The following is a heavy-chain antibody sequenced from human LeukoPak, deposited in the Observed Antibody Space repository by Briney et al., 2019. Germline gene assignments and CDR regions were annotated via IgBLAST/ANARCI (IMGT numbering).Heavy chain of an antibody. D-gene: IGHD3-22*01. CDR2: IIPIFGTA. Sequence: SVKVSCKASGGTFSSYAISWVRQAPGQGLEWMGGIIPIFGTANYAQKFQGRVTITADESTSTAYMELSSLRSEDTAVYYCARPTKPLYYYDSSGYYYYYGMDVWGQGTTVTVSS. J-gene: IGHJ6*02. V-gene: IGHV1-69*01. CDR1: GGTFSSYA. CDR3: ARPTKPLYYYDSSGYYYYYGMDV.